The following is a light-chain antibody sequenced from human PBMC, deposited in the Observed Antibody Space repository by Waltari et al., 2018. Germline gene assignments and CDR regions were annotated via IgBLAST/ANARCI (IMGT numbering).Light chain of an antibody. CDR2: DAS. Sequence: EIVLTQSPVTLSLSPGESATLSCRASQSVYNYLAWYQQKPGQAPRLLIYDASNRATGIPARFSGSGSGADFTLTISSLEPEDFAVYYCQHRSSWPQTFGGGTKVEIK. V-gene: IGKV3-11*01. J-gene: IGKJ4*01. CDR1: QSVYNY. CDR3: QHRSSWPQT.